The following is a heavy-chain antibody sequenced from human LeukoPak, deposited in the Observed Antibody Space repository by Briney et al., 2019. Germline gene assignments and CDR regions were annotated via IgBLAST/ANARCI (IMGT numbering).Heavy chain of an antibody. V-gene: IGHV3-66*02. CDR1: GFTVSSKY. D-gene: IGHD6-19*01. Sequence: GGSLRLSCAASGFTVSSKYMSWVRQAPGKGLEWVSVIYSGGSTYYADSVKGRFTISRDNSKKPLYLQMNSLRAEDTAVYYCARDIPGIAVAGTFGGGASDAFDIWGQGTMVTVSS. CDR2: IYSGGST. CDR3: ARDIPGIAVAGTFGGGASDAFDI. J-gene: IGHJ3*02.